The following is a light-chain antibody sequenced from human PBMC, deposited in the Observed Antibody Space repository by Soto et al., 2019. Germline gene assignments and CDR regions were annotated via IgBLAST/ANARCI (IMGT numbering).Light chain of an antibody. CDR2: WAS. CDR1: KSVIYSANNKNC. V-gene: IGKV4-1*01. J-gene: IGKJ1*01. CDR3: QQYLAIPRT. Sequence: DIVMTQSPDSLAVSLGERATINCKSSKSVIYSANNKNCLAWYQQKPGQPPKLLIYWASTRESGVPDRFSGSGSGTDFTLTISSLQAEDVAVYYCQQYLAIPRTFGQGTKVEIK.